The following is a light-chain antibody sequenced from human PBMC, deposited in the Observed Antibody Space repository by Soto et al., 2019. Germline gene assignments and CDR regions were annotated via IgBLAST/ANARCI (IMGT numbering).Light chain of an antibody. CDR1: QSVSSRN. J-gene: IGKJ2*01. CDR3: LLYGDSPPAYT. V-gene: IGKV3-20*01. Sequence: EIVLTQSPGTLSLFPGERATLSCRASQSVSSRNLAWYRQKPGQAPSLLIYGAFNRATGIPDRFSGSGSATDFTLTISRLEPADFAVYYCLLYGDSPPAYTFGQGTKLEIK. CDR2: GAF.